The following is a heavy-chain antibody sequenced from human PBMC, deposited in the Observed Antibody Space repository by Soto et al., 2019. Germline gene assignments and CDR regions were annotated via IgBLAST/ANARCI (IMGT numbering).Heavy chain of an antibody. D-gene: IGHD2-2*01. J-gene: IGHJ5*02. CDR3: AHSRGYCISTSCPSGVWFDP. CDR1: GFSLSTSGVG. V-gene: IGHV2-5*02. CDR2: IYWDDDK. Sequence: QITLKESGPTLVKPTQTLTLTCTFSGFSLSTSGVGVGWIRQPPGKALEWLALIYWDDDKRYSPSLKSRLTTTKDTYKNQVVLTMTNMDPVDTATYYCAHSRGYCISTSCPSGVWFDPWGQGTLVTVSS.